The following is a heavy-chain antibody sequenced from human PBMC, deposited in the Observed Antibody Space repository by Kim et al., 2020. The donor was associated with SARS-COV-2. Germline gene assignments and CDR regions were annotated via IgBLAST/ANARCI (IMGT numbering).Heavy chain of an antibody. J-gene: IGHJ1*01. D-gene: IGHD1-26*01. V-gene: IGHV1-46*01. CDR2: ISPLGTST. CDR3: ARGTSAGSYYSS. Sequence: ASVKVSCKASGYSFSVYYMHWVRQAPGQGLEWMGVISPLGTSTVYAQKFQGRVPMTRDRSTTTVHIELSGLTSGDTAVYYCARGTSAGSYYSSWG. CDR1: GYSFSVYY.